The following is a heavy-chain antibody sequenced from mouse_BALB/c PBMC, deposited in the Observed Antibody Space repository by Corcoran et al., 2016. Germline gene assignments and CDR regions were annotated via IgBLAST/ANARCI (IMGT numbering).Heavy chain of an antibody. V-gene: IGHV14-3*02. CDR3: ARWDWYFDV. CDR1: GFNSKDTG. J-gene: IGHJ1*01. CDR2: IDPANGNT. Sequence: EVQLQQSGAGLLKPGASVKLACTASGFNSKDTGMHWVKQRPEQCLEWIGRIDPANGNTKYDPKFQGKATITADTSSNTAYLQLSSLTSEDTAVYFSARWDWYFDVWRAAITVTVSS.